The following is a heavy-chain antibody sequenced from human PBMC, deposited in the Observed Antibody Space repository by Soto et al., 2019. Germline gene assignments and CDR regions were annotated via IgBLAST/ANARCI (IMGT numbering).Heavy chain of an antibody. J-gene: IGHJ4*02. V-gene: IGHV1-46*01. CDR1: GYTFTHYY. CDR3: ARDLAAGDH. D-gene: IGHD6-13*01. Sequence: QVQLVQSGAEVKKPGASVKLSCRTSGYTFTHYYIHWVRQAPGQGLEWLGIINPASGSTNYAQDFQGRATLTMDTSTTTVYLDLSGLRAEDTAILYCARDLAAGDHWGQGTLVTVSS. CDR2: INPASGST.